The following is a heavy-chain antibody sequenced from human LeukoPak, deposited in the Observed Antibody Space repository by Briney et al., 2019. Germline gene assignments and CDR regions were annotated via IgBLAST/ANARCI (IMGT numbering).Heavy chain of an antibody. J-gene: IGHJ3*02. CDR3: ARVGRGPGSGAFDI. D-gene: IGHD3-3*01. Sequence: KTSETLSLTCTVSGGSISSYYWSWIRQPPGKGLEWIGYIYYSGSTNYNPSLKSRVTISVDTSKNQFSLKLSSVTAADTAVYYCARVGRGPGSGAFDIWGQGTMVTVSS. CDR1: GGSISSYY. CDR2: IYYSGST. V-gene: IGHV4-59*01.